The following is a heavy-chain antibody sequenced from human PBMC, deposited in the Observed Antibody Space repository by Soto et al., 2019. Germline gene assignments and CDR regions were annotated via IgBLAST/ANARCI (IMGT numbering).Heavy chain of an antibody. V-gene: IGHV3-48*02. J-gene: IGHJ6*02. D-gene: IGHD3-3*01. CDR1: GFTFSSYS. CDR3: ARDRVTIFGVVIKTGHYYYGMDV. CDR2: ISSSSSTI. Sequence: GGSLRLSCAASGFTFSSYSMNWVRQAPGKGLEWVSFISSSSSTIYYADSVKGRFTISRDNAKNSLYLQMNSLRDEDTAVYYCARDRVTIFGVVIKTGHYYYGMDVWGQGTTVAVSS.